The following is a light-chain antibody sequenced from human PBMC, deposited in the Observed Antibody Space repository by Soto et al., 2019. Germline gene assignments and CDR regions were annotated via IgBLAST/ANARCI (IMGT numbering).Light chain of an antibody. J-gene: IGLJ1*01. CDR3: GTWDSRLSAYV. CDR2: DDN. Sequence: QSVLTQPPSVSAAPGQRVAISCTGSNSNIEKYYVSWYQQLPGTAPILLIFDDNKRPSGIPDRFSGSKSGASATLGITGLQTGDEADYYCGTWDSRLSAYVFGTGTKLTVL. CDR1: NSNIEKYY. V-gene: IGLV1-51*01.